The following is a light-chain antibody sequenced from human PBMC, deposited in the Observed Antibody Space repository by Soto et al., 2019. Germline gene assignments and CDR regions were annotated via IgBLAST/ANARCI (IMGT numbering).Light chain of an antibody. V-gene: IGKV1-5*01. CDR1: QSVSSW. CDR3: QQYNQYSWT. CDR2: DAS. Sequence: DXQMTQSPATLSASVVDSVTITCRSSQSVSSWLAWYQQKPGKAPKLLIYDASNLESGVPLRFSGSGSGTEFTLTISSLQPDDFATYYCQQYNQYSWTFGQGTKVDIK. J-gene: IGKJ1*01.